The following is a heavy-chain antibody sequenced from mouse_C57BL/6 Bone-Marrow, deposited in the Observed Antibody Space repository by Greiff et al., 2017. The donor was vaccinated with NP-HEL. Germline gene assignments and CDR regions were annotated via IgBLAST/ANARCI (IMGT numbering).Heavy chain of an antibody. CDR1: GYTFTDYN. CDR2: INPNNGGT. J-gene: IGHJ1*03. CDR3: AHSGWYFDV. V-gene: IGHV1-22*01. Sequence: EVKLQESGPELVKPGASVKMSCKASGYTFTDYNMHWVKQSHGKSLEWIGYINPNNGGTSYNQKFKGKATLTVNKSSSTAYMELRSLTSEDSAVYYCAHSGWYFDVWGTGTTVTVSS. D-gene: IGHD3-2*02.